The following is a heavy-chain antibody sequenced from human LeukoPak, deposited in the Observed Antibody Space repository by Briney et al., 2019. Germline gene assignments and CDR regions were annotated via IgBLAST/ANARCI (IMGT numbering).Heavy chain of an antibody. CDR1: GYTFTSYD. V-gene: IGHV1-8*03. Sequence: ASVKVSCKASGYTFTSYDINWVRQATGQGLEWMGWMNPNSGNTGYAQKFQGRVTITRNTSISTAYMELSSLRSEDTAVYYCARGPGVLRFLGWLPSTRGYYYYYMDVWGKGTTVTVSS. D-gene: IGHD3-3*01. J-gene: IGHJ6*03. CDR3: ARGPGVLRFLGWLPSTRGYYYYYMDV. CDR2: MNPNSGNT.